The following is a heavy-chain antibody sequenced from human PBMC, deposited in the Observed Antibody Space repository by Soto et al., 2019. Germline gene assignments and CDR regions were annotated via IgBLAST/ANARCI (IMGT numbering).Heavy chain of an antibody. CDR3: AKAGIIVR. CDR1: TFNFTSYA. Sequence: QVQLVESGGGVVQPGTSLRLSCAASTFNFTSYAMHWVRQAPGKGLEWVAVISYDGRDKFYADSVKGRFTISRDNSKHTLYPHMHGLRTVDTAMYHCAKAGIIVRWGQGTLVTVSS. V-gene: IGHV3-30*04. CDR2: ISYDGRDK. D-gene: IGHD3-22*01. J-gene: IGHJ1*01.